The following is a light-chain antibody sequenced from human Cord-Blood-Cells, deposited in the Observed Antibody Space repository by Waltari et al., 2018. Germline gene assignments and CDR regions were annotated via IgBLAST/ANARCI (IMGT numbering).Light chain of an antibody. J-gene: IGKJ4*01. V-gene: IGKV3-11*01. Sequence: EIVLPQSPATLSLSPGERATLSCRASQSVSSSLAWYQQKPGQAPRLLIYDASNRATGIPARFSGSGSGTDFTLTISSLEPEDFAVYYCQQRSNWPPTFGGGTKVEIK. CDR2: DAS. CDR3: QQRSNWPPT. CDR1: QSVSSS.